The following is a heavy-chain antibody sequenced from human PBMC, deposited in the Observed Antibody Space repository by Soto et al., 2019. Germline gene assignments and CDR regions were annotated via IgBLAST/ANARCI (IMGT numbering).Heavy chain of an antibody. D-gene: IGHD6-19*01. CDR1: GYSITAGGYY. J-gene: IGHJ5*02. CDR2: FYSSGSI. CDR3: ARMYSSGSGWFHP. V-gene: IGHV4-31*03. Sequence: SETLPLTCFVSGYSITAGGYYWSWIRHHPGKGLEWIGSFYSSGSIIYNPSLRSRVSISGDTSSNQFSMSLTSVTAADTARYYCARMYSSGSGWFHPWGQGTLVTVSS.